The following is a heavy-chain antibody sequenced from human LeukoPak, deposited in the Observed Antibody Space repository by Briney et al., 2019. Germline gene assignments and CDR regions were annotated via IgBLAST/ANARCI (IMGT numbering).Heavy chain of an antibody. V-gene: IGHV3-30-3*01. D-gene: IGHD5-24*01. Sequence: GGSLRLSCAASGFTFRSSPMHWVRQAPGKGLEWVAIISYDGTKKYYADSVKGRFTISRDNAKSTLSLQMNSLRAEDTAIYYCVRDNAYTFDYWGQGTLVTVSS. J-gene: IGHJ4*01. CDR1: GFTFRSSP. CDR2: ISYDGTKK. CDR3: VRDNAYTFDY.